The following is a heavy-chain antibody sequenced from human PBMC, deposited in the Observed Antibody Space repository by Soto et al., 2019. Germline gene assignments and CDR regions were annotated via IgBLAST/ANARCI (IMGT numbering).Heavy chain of an antibody. Sequence: SETLSLTXTVSGGSISSGGYYWSWIRQHPGKGLEWIGYIYYSGSTYYNPSLKSRVTVSVDTSKNQFSLKLSSVTAADTAVYYCARRPTTVGNWFDPWGQGTLVTVSS. V-gene: IGHV4-31*02. CDR3: ARRPTTVGNWFDP. D-gene: IGHD4-17*01. CDR2: IYYSGST. CDR1: GGSISSGGYY. J-gene: IGHJ5*02.